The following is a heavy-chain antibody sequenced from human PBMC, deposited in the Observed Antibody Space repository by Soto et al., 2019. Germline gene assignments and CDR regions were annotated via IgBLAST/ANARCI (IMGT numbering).Heavy chain of an antibody. J-gene: IGHJ6*02. CDR3: ARQSGSGSSYIYYYYGMDV. D-gene: IGHD3-10*01. CDR2: INHSGST. Sequence: PSETLSLTCAVYGGSVSGYYWSWIRQPPGKGLEWIGEINHSGSTNYNPSLKSRVTMSVDTSKNQFSLKLTSVTAADTAVYYCARQSGSGSSYIYYYYGMDVWGQGTTVTVS. V-gene: IGHV4-34*01. CDR1: GGSVSGYY.